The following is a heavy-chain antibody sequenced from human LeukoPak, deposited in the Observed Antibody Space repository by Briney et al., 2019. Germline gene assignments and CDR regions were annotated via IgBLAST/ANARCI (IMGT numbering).Heavy chain of an antibody. D-gene: IGHD1-26*01. CDR3: GRQGYTASYYFLDY. Sequence: PSETLSLTCTVSTGSINSYYWGWVRQPAGKGLEWIGRIYTTGTTNYSPSLKSRPSMSIDTSTNQFSLTLRSVTAADTAAYYCGRQGYTASYYFLDYWSQGTLVTVSS. CDR1: TGSINSYY. V-gene: IGHV4-4*07. J-gene: IGHJ4*02. CDR2: IYTTGTT.